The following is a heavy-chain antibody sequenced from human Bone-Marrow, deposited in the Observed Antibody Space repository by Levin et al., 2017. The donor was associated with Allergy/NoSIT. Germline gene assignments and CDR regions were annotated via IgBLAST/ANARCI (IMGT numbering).Heavy chain of an antibody. CDR1: GGSISSNY. Sequence: PSETLSLTCTVSGGSISSNYWSWIRQPPGKGLEWIGYIYYSGSTNYNPSLKSRVTISVDTSKNQFSLKLSSVTAADTAVYYCARGLGYSSSSADYWGQGTLVTVSS. D-gene: IGHD6-6*01. V-gene: IGHV4-59*01. CDR3: ARGLGYSSSSADY. CDR2: IYYSGST. J-gene: IGHJ4*02.